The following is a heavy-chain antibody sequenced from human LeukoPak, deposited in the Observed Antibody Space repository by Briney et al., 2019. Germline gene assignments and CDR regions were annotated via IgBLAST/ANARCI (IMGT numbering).Heavy chain of an antibody. J-gene: IGHJ6*02. CDR3: ARSGGNRSYYYGMDV. Sequence: SETLSLTCTVSGGSISNYYWSWIRQPPGEGLEWIGRIYYSGSTNYKPSLKSRVTISVDTSKNQFSLKLSSVTAADTAVYYCARSGGNRSYYYGMDVWGQGTTVTVSS. CDR1: GGSISNYY. V-gene: IGHV4-59*08. CDR2: IYYSGST. D-gene: IGHD4-23*01.